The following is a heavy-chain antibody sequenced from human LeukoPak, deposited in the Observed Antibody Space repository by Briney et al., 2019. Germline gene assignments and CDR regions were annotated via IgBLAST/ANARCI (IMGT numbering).Heavy chain of an antibody. CDR1: GFTFSNYG. J-gene: IGHJ4*02. D-gene: IGHD2-2*01. V-gene: IGHV3-33*01. Sequence: PGGSLRLSCAASGFTFSNYGMHWVRQAPGKGLEWVAVIWYDGSNKYYADSVKGQFTISRDNSKNTLFLQMNSLRAEDTAVYYCARDGGSTSLVFDYWGQGTLVTVSS. CDR2: IWYDGSNK. CDR3: ARDGGSTSLVFDY.